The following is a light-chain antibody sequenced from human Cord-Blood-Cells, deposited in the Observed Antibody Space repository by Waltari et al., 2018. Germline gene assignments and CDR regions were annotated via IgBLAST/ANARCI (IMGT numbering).Light chain of an antibody. CDR2: DAS. Sequence: AIQLTQSPSSLSASVGDRVTITCRASQGISSALAWYQQKPEKAPKLLIYDASSLESGVPSRFSGSGSGTDFTLTISSLQPEDFATYYCQQFNSYPSFGPGTKVDIK. V-gene: IGKV1-13*02. CDR3: QQFNSYPS. CDR1: QGISSA. J-gene: IGKJ3*01.